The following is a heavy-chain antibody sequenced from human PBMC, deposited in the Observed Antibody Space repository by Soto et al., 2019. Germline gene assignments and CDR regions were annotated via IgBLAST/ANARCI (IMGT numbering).Heavy chain of an antibody. J-gene: IGHJ5*02. CDR2: IDPSDSYT. V-gene: IGHV5-10-1*01. Sequence: PGESLKISCKGSGYSFTSYWISWVRQMPGKGLEWMGRIDPSDSYTNYSPFFQGHVTISADKSISTAYLQWSSLKASDTAMYYCARGNIVVVPAAHHNWFDPWGQGTLVTVSS. CDR1: GYSFTSYW. CDR3: ARGNIVVVPAAHHNWFDP. D-gene: IGHD2-2*01.